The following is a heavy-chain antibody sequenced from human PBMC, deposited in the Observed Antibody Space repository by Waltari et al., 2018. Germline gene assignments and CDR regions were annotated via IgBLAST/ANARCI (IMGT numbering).Heavy chain of an antibody. CDR2: SNPSGST. CDR3: ARANGGMAARKNKYNWFDP. J-gene: IGHJ5*02. Sequence: QVQLQQWGAGLLKPSETLSLTCAVYGGSFSGFYWSWIRQPPGKGLEWIGESNPSGSTNYSPSLKSRVTLSVDTSKNQFALKLSSVTAADTAVYFCARANGGMAARKNKYNWFDPWGQGTLVTVSS. CDR1: GGSFSGFY. D-gene: IGHD6-6*01. V-gene: IGHV4-34*01.